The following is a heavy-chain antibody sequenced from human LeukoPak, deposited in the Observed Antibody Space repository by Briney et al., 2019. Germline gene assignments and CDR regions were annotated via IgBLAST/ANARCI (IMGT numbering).Heavy chain of an antibody. J-gene: IGHJ4*02. Sequence: SETLSLTCTVSGGSISSYYWSWIRQPPGKGLEWIGYIYYSGSTNSNPSLKSRVTISIDTSKNQFSLKLGSVTAADTAVYYCARDNRGSYVDYWGQGTLVTVSS. CDR3: ARDNRGSYVDY. CDR1: GGSISSYY. CDR2: IYYSGST. D-gene: IGHD1-26*01. V-gene: IGHV4-59*01.